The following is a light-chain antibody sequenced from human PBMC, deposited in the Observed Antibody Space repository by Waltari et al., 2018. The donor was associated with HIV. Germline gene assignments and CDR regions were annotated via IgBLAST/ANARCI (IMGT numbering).Light chain of an antibody. J-gene: IGKJ2*01. CDR1: QKISSW. V-gene: IGKV1-5*01. CDR2: QGS. Sequence: DIQMTQSPSTLSASVGDRVTITCRASQKISSWLVWYQQKPGKAPNLLIYQGSTLQGGVPSRFRGSGSGIDFTLTINKLQSDDFGTYYCQQYDTFPYPFGPGTNLEIK. CDR3: QQYDTFPYP.